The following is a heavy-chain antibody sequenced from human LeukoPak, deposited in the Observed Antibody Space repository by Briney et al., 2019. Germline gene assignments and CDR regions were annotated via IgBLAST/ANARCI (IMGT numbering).Heavy chain of an antibody. Sequence: GGSLRLSCAASGFTFSSYSMNWVRQAPGKGLEWVSYISSSSSTIYYADSVKGRFTISRDNAKNSLYLQMNSPRAEDTAVYYCARSPDLGYQLQKRRQAKESIAARGRYYFDYWGQGTLVTVSS. V-gene: IGHV3-48*04. D-gene: IGHD6-6*01. CDR1: GFTFSSYS. J-gene: IGHJ4*02. CDR3: ARSPDLGYQLQKRRQAKESIAARGRYYFDY. CDR2: ISSSSSTI.